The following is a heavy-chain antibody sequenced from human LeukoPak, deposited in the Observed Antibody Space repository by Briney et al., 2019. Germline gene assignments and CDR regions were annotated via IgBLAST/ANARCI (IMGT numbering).Heavy chain of an antibody. V-gene: IGHV4-4*07. J-gene: IGHJ5*02. CDR3: ARESGRPGYCSSTSCPSYNWFDP. CDR1: GGSISSYY. CDR2: IYTSGST. Sequence: PSETLSLTCTVSGGSISSYYWSWIRQPAGKGLEWIGRIYTSGSTNYNPSLKSRVTMSVDTSKNRFSLKLSSVTAADTAVYYCARESGRPGYCSSTSCPSYNWFDPWGQGTLVTVSS. D-gene: IGHD2-2*01.